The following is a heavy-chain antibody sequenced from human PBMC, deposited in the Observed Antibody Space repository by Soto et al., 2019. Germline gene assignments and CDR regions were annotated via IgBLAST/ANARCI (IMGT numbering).Heavy chain of an antibody. V-gene: IGHV3-30*18. Sequence: GGSLRLSCAASGFTFSRHGMHWVRQAPGKGLEWVAVISFDGSNKYYADSVKGRFTISRDNSKNTLYLQMHSLRAEDTAVYYCAKETYYYDSSSYSWPRDFDYWGQGTLVTVSS. CDR1: GFTFSRHG. CDR3: AKETYYYDSSSYSWPRDFDY. D-gene: IGHD3-22*01. J-gene: IGHJ4*02. CDR2: ISFDGSNK.